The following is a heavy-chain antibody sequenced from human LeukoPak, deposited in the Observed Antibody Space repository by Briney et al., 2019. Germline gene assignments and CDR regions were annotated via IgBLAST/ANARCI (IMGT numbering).Heavy chain of an antibody. V-gene: IGHV3-11*01. CDR1: GFTFSDYY. Sequence: GRSLRLSCAASGFTFSDYYMSWIRQAPGRGLEWVSYISSSGDTIKYADSLKGRFTISRDNAKNSMYLQMNSLRPEDTAVYYCARAGYGGFSIYSDLWGRGTLVTVSS. CDR3: ARAGYGGFSIYSDL. CDR2: ISSSGDTI. J-gene: IGHJ2*01. D-gene: IGHD4-23*01.